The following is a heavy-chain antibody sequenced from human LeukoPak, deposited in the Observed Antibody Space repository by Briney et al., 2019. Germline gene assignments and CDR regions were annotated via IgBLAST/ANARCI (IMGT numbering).Heavy chain of an antibody. CDR3: ARAAYGQLGGFDP. V-gene: IGHV3-48*03. Sequence: GGSLRLSCAVSGFTFSSYEMNWVRQAPGKGLEGVSYISSSGSTIYYAYSVKGRFTISQDNAKNSLYLQMNSLRAEDTAVYYCARAAYGQLGGFDPWGQGTLVTVSS. CDR2: ISSSGSTI. D-gene: IGHD6-6*01. CDR1: GFTFSSYE. J-gene: IGHJ5*02.